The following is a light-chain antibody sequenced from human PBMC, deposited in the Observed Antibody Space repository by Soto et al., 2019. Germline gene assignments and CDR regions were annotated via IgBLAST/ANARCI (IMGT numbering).Light chain of an antibody. Sequence: DIQMTQSPSSLSASVGDRVTITCRASQIISSYLNWYQQKPGKAPKLLIYAASTLQSGVPSRFSGSGSGTDFTLTISSLQPEDFATYYCQQSYSTPPTFGQGTKVESK. CDR1: QIISSY. J-gene: IGKJ1*01. CDR3: QQSYSTPPT. CDR2: AAS. V-gene: IGKV1-39*01.